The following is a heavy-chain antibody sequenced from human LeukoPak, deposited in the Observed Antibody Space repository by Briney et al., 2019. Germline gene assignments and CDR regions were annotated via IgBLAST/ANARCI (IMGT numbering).Heavy chain of an antibody. D-gene: IGHD2-21*01. CDR2: INPNSGGT. J-gene: IGHJ4*02. V-gene: IGHV1-2*02. CDR3: ASIHIAIRPRVRPLFDY. CDR1: GYTFNSYD. Sequence: ASVKVSCKASGYTFNSYDMRWVRQAPGQGLEWMGWINPNSGGTNYAQKFQGRVTMTRDTSISTACMELSRLRSDDTAVYYCASIHIAIRPRVRPLFDYWGQGTLVTVSS.